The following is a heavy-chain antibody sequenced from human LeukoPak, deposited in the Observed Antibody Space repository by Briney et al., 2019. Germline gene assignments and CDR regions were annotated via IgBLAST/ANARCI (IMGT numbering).Heavy chain of an antibody. J-gene: IGHJ6*02. CDR3: ARDLRVMVDAGFGGYYYYYGMDV. Sequence: PSQTLSLTCTVSGGSISSGGYYWSWIRQHPGKGLEWIGYIYYSGSTYYNPSLKSRVIISVDTSKNQFSLKLSSVTAADTAVYYCARDLRVMVDAGFGGYYYYYGMDVWGQGTTVTVSS. CDR1: GGSISSGGYY. CDR2: IYYSGST. V-gene: IGHV4-31*03. D-gene: IGHD2-15*01.